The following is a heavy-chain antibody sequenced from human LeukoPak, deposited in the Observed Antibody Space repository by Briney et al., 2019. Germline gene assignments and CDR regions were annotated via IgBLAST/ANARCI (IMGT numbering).Heavy chain of an antibody. V-gene: IGHV3-74*01. CDR3: ARGRSGAGNSSDH. J-gene: IGHJ4*02. CDR1: AFTLSTYW. Sequence: GGSLSLSCEASAFTLSTYWMHWVRQAPGKGLVWVSRINSVGSSTNYADSVKGRFTISRDNAKNTLYLQMNSLRTEDTALYYCARGRSGAGNSSDHWGQGILVTVSS. CDR2: INSVGSST. D-gene: IGHD2-8*02.